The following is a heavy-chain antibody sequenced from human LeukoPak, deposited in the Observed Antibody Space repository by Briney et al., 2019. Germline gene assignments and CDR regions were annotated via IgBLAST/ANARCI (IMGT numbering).Heavy chain of an antibody. J-gene: IGHJ3*02. Sequence: PSQTLSLTCTVSGGSISSGGYYWSWIRQHPGKGLEWIGYIYYSGSTYYNPSLKSRVTISVDTSKNQFSLKLNSVTAADTAVYYCASGMVVTATHDAFDIWGQGTMVTVSS. V-gene: IGHV4-31*03. CDR2: IYYSGST. CDR1: GGSISSGGYY. CDR3: ASGMVVTATHDAFDI. D-gene: IGHD2-21*02.